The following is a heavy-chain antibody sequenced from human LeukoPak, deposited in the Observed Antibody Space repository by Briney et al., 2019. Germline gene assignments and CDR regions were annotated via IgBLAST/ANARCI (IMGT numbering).Heavy chain of an antibody. V-gene: IGHV3-7*01. D-gene: IGHD6-13*01. CDR1: GFTFTTYW. Sequence: GGSLRLSCAASGFTFTTYWMSWVRQAPGKGLEWVANIKQDGTEKYYVDSVKGRFTISRDNSKNTLYLQMNRLGAEDTAVYYCARAGPSSSWHQFDYWGQGTLVTVSS. J-gene: IGHJ4*02. CDR3: ARAGPSSSWHQFDY. CDR2: IKQDGTEK.